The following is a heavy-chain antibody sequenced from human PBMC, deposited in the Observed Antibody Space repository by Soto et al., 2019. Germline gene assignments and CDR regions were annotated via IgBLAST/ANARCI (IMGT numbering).Heavy chain of an antibody. J-gene: IGHJ4*02. CDR2: ISWNSGSI. CDR1: GFTFDDYA. Sequence: EVQLVESGGGLVQPGRSLRLSCAASGFTFDDYAMHWVRQAPGKGLEWVSGISWNSGSIGYADSVKGRFTISRDNAKNPLYLQMNSLRAEDTALYYCAKGSRGGIAARPCDYWGQGTLVTVSS. CDR3: AKGSRGGIAARPCDY. V-gene: IGHV3-9*01. D-gene: IGHD6-6*01.